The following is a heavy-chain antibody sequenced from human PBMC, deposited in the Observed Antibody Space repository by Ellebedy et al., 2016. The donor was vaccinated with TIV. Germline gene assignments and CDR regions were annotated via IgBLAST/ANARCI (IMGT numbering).Heavy chain of an antibody. CDR3: AKDPGDGSSTSCDRDFQH. J-gene: IGHJ1*01. V-gene: IGHV3-23*01. CDR1: GFTFSSYA. CDR2: IRGSGVST. Sequence: GGSLRLSXAASGFTFSSYAMSWVRQAPGKGLEWVSAIRGSGVSTYYADSVKGRFTISRDNSKNTLYLQMNSLRAEDTAVYYCAKDPGDGSSTSCDRDFQHWGQGTLVTVSS. D-gene: IGHD2-2*02.